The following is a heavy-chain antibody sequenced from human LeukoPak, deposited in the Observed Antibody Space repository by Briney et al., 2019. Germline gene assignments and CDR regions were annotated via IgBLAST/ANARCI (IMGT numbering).Heavy chain of an antibody. Sequence: GESLKISCKGSGYSFTSYWIGWVRQMPGKGLEWMGIIYPGDSDTRYSPSFQGQVTNSADKSISTAYLQWSSLKASDTAMYYCARLPGYCSSTSCYNYYYYGMDVWGQGTTVTVSS. CDR1: GYSFTSYW. CDR3: ARLPGYCSSTSCYNYYYYGMDV. V-gene: IGHV5-51*01. J-gene: IGHJ6*02. D-gene: IGHD2-2*02. CDR2: IYPGDSDT.